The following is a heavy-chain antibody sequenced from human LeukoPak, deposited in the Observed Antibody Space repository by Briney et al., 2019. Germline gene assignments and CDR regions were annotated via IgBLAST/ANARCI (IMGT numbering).Heavy chain of an antibody. D-gene: IGHD3-22*01. CDR2: ISGSGGST. Sequence: GRSLRLSCTASGFSFGNYWMTWLRQAPGKGLEWVSAISGSGGSTYYADSVKGRFTISRDNSKNTLYLQMNSLRAEDTAVYYCAKGPTYYYDSSGSPFDYWGRGTLVTVSS. V-gene: IGHV3-23*01. CDR1: GFSFGNYW. J-gene: IGHJ4*02. CDR3: AKGPTYYYDSSGSPFDY.